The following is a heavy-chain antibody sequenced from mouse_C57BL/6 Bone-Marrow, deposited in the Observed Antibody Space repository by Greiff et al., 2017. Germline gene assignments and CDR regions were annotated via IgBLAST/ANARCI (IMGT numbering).Heavy chain of an antibody. CDR2: IDPSDSYT. V-gene: IGHV1-59*01. J-gene: IGHJ4*01. Sequence: VQLQQPGAELVRPGTSVKLSCKASGYTFTSYWMHWVKQRPGQGLEWIGVIDPSDSYTNYNQKFKGKATLTVDTSSSTAYMQLSSLTSEDSAVYYCAKSRHYYAMDYWGQGTSVTVST. CDR3: AKSRHYYAMDY. CDR1: GYTFTSYW.